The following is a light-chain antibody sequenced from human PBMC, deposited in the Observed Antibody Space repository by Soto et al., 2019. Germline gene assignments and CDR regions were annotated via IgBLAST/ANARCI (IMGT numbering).Light chain of an antibody. J-gene: IGLJ2*01. V-gene: IGLV1-47*02. CDR2: TNS. CDR1: NSNIGSNY. Sequence: QSVLTQPPSASGTPGQRVTISCSGSNSNIGSNYVYWYQQLPGTAPKLLIYTNSQRPSGVPDRFSGSKSGTSASLAISGLQSEDESDYYCAAWYDSMSGPVFGGGTKLTVL. CDR3: AAWYDSMSGPV.